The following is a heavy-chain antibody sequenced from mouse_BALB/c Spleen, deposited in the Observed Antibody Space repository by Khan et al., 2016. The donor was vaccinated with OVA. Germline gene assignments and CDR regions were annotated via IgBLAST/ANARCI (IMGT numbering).Heavy chain of an antibody. CDR3: ARTARIKY. D-gene: IGHD1-2*01. CDR1: GYSITSGYG. Sequence: LQESGPGLVKPSQSLSLTCTVTGYSITSGYGWNWIRQFPGNKLEWMGYISYSGSTHYNPSLKSRIFITRYTSKNQFFLQLNSVTTEDTATYYCARTARIKYWGQGTTLTVSS. V-gene: IGHV3-2*02. CDR2: ISYSGST. J-gene: IGHJ2*01.